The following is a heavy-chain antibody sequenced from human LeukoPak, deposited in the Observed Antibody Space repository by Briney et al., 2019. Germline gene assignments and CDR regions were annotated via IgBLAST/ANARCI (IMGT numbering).Heavy chain of an antibody. V-gene: IGHV3-30*02. CDR2: TRYDGSNK. D-gene: IGHD2-2*01. Sequence: PGGSLRLSCAASGFTFSSYGMHWVRQAPGKGLEWVAFTRYDGSNKYYADSVKGRFTISRDNSKNTLYLQMNSLRAEDTAVYYCAKVPAGGVVVPAAIGYYYYYMDVWGKGTTVTVSS. CDR3: AKVPAGGVVVPAAIGYYYYYMDV. J-gene: IGHJ6*03. CDR1: GFTFSSYG.